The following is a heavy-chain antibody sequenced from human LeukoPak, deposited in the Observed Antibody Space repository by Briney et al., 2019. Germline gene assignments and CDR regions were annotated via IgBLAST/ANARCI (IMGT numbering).Heavy chain of an antibody. D-gene: IGHD3-22*01. CDR1: GFTFSNAW. CDR3: TTDNYYDSSGYYYYMDV. V-gene: IGHV3-15*01. CDR2: IKSKIDGGTT. J-gene: IGHJ6*03. Sequence: GGSLRLSCAASGFTFSNAWMSWVRQAPGEGREWVGRIKSKIDGGTTDYAAPVKGRFTISRDDSKNTLYLQMNSLKTEDTAVYYCTTDNYYDSSGYYYYMDVWGKGTTVTVSS.